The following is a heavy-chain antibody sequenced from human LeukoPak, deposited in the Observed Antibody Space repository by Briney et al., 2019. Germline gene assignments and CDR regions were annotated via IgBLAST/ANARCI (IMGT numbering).Heavy chain of an antibody. CDR1: GFTFSSFA. J-gene: IGHJ4*02. Sequence: GGSLRLSCAASGFTFSSFAMSWVRQAPGKGLEWVSGISGSGGSTYYADSVKGRFTISRDNSKNTLYLQMNGLRAEDTAIYYCARRCGSTCFDYWGQGTLVTVS. D-gene: IGHD6-13*01. CDR2: ISGSGGST. V-gene: IGHV3-23*01. CDR3: ARRCGSTCFDY.